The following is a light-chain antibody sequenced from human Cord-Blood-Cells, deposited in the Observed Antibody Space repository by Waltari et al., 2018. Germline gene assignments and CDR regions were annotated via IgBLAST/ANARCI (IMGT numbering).Light chain of an antibody. J-gene: IGKJ4*01. CDR2: AAS. CDR3: QQSYSTPLT. CDR1: QSISSY. V-gene: IGKV1-39*01. Sequence: DIQMTQSTSSLSASVGDRVTITCRESQSISSYLNWYQQKPGKAPKLLIYAASSLQSGVQSRFSGSGSGTDFTLTISSLQPEDFATYYCQQSYSTPLTFGGGTKVEIK.